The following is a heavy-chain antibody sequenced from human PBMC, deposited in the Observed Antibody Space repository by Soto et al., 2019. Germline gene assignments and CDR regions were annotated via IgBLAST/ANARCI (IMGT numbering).Heavy chain of an antibody. CDR3: AQWAGAFDY. CDR2: ISYDGSNK. J-gene: IGHJ4*02. V-gene: IGHV3-30-3*01. Sequence: QVQLVESGGGVVQPGRSLRLSCAASGFTFSSYAMHWVRQAPGKGLEWVAVISYDGSNKYYADSVKGRFTISGDNSKNTLYLQMNSLRAEDTAVYYCAQWAGAFDYWGQGTLVTVSS. CDR1: GFTFSSYA. D-gene: IGHD1-26*01.